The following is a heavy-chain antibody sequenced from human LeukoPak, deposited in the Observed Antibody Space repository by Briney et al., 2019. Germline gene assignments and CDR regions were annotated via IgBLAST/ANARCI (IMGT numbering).Heavy chain of an antibody. CDR2: ISSSSSYI. CDR3: ARDPSSGWYFDY. V-gene: IGHV3-21*01. D-gene: IGHD6-19*01. CDR1: GFTFSSYS. J-gene: IGHJ4*02. Sequence: GGSLRLSCAASGFTFSSYSMNWVRQAPGKGLEWDSSISSSSSYIYYADSVKGRFTISRDNAKNSLYLQMNSLRAEDTAVYYCARDPSSGWYFDYWGQGTLVTVSS.